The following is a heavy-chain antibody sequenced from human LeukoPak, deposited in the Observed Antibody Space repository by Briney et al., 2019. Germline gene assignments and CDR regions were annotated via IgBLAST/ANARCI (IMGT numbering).Heavy chain of an antibody. CDR1: GYTLTSNY. V-gene: IGHV1-18*04. Sequence: ASVKVSCKASGYTLTSNYMHWVRQAPGQGLEWMGWISAYNGNTNYAQKLQGRVTMTTDTSTSTAYMELRSLRSDDTAVYYCARYDLGSSCYDYWGQGTLVTVSS. D-gene: IGHD6-13*01. CDR3: ARYDLGSSCYDY. CDR2: ISAYNGNT. J-gene: IGHJ4*02.